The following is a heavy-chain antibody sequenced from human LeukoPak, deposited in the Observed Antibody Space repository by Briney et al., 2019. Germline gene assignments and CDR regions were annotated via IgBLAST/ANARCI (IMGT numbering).Heavy chain of an antibody. CDR3: AKLRSSGWYYFDY. J-gene: IGHJ4*02. CDR1: GLTFSSYA. V-gene: IGHV3-23*01. CDR2: ISGSGGST. D-gene: IGHD6-19*01. Sequence: GGSLRLSCAASGLTFSSYAMRWVRQAPGKGLEWVSAISGSGGSTYYADSVKGRFTISRDNSKNTLYLQMNSLRAEDTAVYYCAKLRSSGWYYFDYWGQGTLVTVSS.